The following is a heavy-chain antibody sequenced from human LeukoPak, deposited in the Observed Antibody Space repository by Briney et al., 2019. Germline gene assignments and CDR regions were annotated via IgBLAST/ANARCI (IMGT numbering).Heavy chain of an antibody. Sequence: GGSLRLSCAASGFTFSSYAMNWVRQAPGKGLEWVAVVSVSGGTTYYADAVKGRFTISRDNSKNTVCLQMNSLRAEDTAVYYCARVQVSYDSSGTPGYYWGQGTLVTVSS. CDR2: VSVSGGTT. V-gene: IGHV3-23*01. CDR3: ARVQVSYDSSGTPGYY. J-gene: IGHJ4*02. D-gene: IGHD3-22*01. CDR1: GFTFSSYA.